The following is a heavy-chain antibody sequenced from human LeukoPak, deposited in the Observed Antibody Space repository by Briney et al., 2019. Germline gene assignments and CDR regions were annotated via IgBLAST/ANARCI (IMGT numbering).Heavy chain of an antibody. J-gene: IGHJ3*02. Sequence: ASVKVSCKASGGTFSSYAISWVRQAPGQGLEWMGGIIPIFGTANYAQKFQGRVTITTDESTSTAYMELSSLRSEDTAVYYCAEGTGYCSGGRCFLDAFDIWGQGTMVTVSS. CDR3: AEGTGYCSGGRCFLDAFDI. D-gene: IGHD2-15*01. CDR2: IIPIFGTA. CDR1: GGTFSSYA. V-gene: IGHV1-69*05.